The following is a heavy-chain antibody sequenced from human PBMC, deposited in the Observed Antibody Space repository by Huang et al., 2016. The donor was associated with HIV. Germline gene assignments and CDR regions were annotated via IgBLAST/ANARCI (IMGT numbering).Heavy chain of an antibody. J-gene: IGHJ3*02. CDR3: ARGPSPWLQEAFDI. CDR2: IYYSGST. V-gene: IGHV4-59*01. Sequence: QVQLQESGPGLVKPSETLSLTCTVSGGSISSSYWSWIRQPPGKGLECMGYIYYSGSTNDTPARKSRVTISVDTSKNQFSMKLRSVTAADTAVYYCARGPSPWLQEAFDIWGQGTMVTVSS. D-gene: IGHD5-12*01. CDR1: GGSISSSY.